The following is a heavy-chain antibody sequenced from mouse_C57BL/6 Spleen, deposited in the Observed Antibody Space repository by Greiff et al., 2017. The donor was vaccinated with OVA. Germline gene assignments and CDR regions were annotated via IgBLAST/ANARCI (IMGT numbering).Heavy chain of an antibody. V-gene: IGHV1-64*01. CDR3: ARALITTVVAPYYYAMDY. J-gene: IGHJ4*01. Sequence: VQLQQSGAELVKPGASVKLSCKASGYTFTSYWMHWVKQRPGQGLEWIGMIHPNSGSTNYNEKFKSKATLTVDKSSSTAYMQLSSLTSEDSAVYYCARALITTVVAPYYYAMDYWGQGTSVTVSS. D-gene: IGHD1-1*01. CDR2: IHPNSGST. CDR1: GYTFTSYW.